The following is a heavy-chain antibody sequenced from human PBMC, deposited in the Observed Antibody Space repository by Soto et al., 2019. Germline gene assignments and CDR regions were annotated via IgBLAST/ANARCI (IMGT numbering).Heavy chain of an antibody. D-gene: IGHD3-22*01. J-gene: IGHJ3*02. CDR1: GFTFSSYG. CDR2: ISYDGSNK. CDR3: AKDASVGVTMIVVPGAFDI. Sequence: GGSLRLSCAASGFTFSSYGMHWVRQAPGKGLEWVAVISYDGSNKYYADSVKGRFTISRDNSKNTLYLQMNSLRAEDTAVYYCAKDASVGVTMIVVPGAFDIWGQGTMVTVSS. V-gene: IGHV3-30*18.